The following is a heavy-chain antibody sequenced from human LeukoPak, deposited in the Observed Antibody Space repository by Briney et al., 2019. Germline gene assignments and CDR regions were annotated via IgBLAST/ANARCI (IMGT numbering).Heavy chain of an antibody. V-gene: IGHV4-39*07. D-gene: IGHD5-12*01. CDR3: APGGYIGYGHAFDI. CDR2: IYYSGST. Sequence: SETLSLTCIVSGDSISSYYWSWIRQPPGKGLEWIASIYYSGSTYYNPSLKSRVTISVDTSKNHLSLILSSVTAADTAVYYCAPGGYIGYGHAFDIWGQGTMVTVSS. CDR1: GDSISSYY. J-gene: IGHJ3*02.